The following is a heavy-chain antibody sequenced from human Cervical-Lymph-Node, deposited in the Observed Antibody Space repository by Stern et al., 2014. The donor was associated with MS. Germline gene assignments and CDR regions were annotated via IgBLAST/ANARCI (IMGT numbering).Heavy chain of an antibody. CDR1: GFKFSIYW. J-gene: IGHJ4*02. CDR3: ARQTTAWASDV. CDR2: IYPGDPET. V-gene: IGHV5-51*01. D-gene: IGHD1-14*01. Sequence: VQLVQSGAELIRPGASLKVSCKGSGFKFSIYWIAWVRQMPGKGLEWMEIIYPGDPETRYSPTFQGQVTMSADKSTSTAYLQWSSLNASDTAMYFCARQTTAWASDVWGQGTLVTVSS.